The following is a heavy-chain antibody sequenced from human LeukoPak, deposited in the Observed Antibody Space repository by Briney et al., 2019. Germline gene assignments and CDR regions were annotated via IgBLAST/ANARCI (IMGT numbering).Heavy chain of an antibody. V-gene: IGHV3-7*01. CDR3: AKGDGGSSSWYDFYFYGVDV. CDR1: GFTFSSYW. D-gene: IGHD6-13*01. J-gene: IGHJ6*04. CDR2: IKQDGSEK. Sequence: GGSLRLSCAASGFTFSSYWMSWVRQAPGKGLEWVANIKQDGSEKYYVDSVKGRLSISRDNSKNALSLQFNSLRGDDTAVYYCAKGDGGSSSWYDFYFYGVDVWGKGTAVTVSS.